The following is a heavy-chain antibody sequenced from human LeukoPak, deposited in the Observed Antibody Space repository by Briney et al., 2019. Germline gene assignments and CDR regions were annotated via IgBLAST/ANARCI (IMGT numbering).Heavy chain of an antibody. CDR2: IIPIFGTA. J-gene: IGHJ4*02. D-gene: IGHD3-10*02. V-gene: IGHV1-69*13. CDR1: GGTFSSYA. Sequence: ASVKVSCKASGGTFSSYAISWVRQAPGQGLEWMGGIIPIFGTANYAQKFQGRVTITADESTSTAYMELSSLRSEGTAVYYCARLQGSGSYPDYWGQGTLVTVSS. CDR3: ARLQGSGSYPDY.